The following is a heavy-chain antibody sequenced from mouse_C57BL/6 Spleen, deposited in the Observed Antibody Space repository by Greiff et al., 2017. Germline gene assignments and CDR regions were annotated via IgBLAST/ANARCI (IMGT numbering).Heavy chain of an antibody. CDR2: INPSTGGT. D-gene: IGHD6-2*01. CDR1: GYSFTGYY. V-gene: IGHV1-42*01. CDR3: AKSFAY. Sequence: VQLQQSGPELVKPGASVKISCKASGYSFTGYYINWVKQSPEKSLEWIGEINPSTGGTTYNQKFKAKATLTVDKSSSTAYMQLKSLTSEDSAVYYCAKSFAYWGQGTLVTVSA. J-gene: IGHJ3*01.